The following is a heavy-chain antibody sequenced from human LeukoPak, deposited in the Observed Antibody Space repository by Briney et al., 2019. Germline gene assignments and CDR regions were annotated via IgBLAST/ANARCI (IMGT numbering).Heavy chain of an antibody. Sequence: RASVKVSCKASGYTFTSYDINWVRQATGQGLEWMGWMNPNSGNTGYAQKFQGRVTMTRNTSISTAYMELSSLRSEDTAVYYCARAGDIVVVVAATHGAFDIWGQGTMVTVSS. CDR2: MNPNSGNT. D-gene: IGHD2-15*01. CDR3: ARAGDIVVVVAATHGAFDI. CDR1: GYTFTSYD. J-gene: IGHJ3*02. V-gene: IGHV1-8*01.